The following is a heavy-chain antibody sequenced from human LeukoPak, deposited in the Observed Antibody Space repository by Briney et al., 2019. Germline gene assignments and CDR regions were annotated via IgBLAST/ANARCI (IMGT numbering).Heavy chain of an antibody. D-gene: IGHD3-22*01. CDR3: ARSGWDYYDSSGPRSWFDP. CDR2: IYHSGST. V-gene: IGHV4-30-2*01. J-gene: IGHJ5*02. Sequence: SETLSLTCAVSGGSISSGGYSWSWIRQPPGKGLEWIVYIYHSGSTYYNPSLKSRVTISVYRSKNQFSLKLSSVTAADTAVYYCARSGWDYYDSSGPRSWFDPWGQGTLVTVSS. CDR1: GGSISSGGYS.